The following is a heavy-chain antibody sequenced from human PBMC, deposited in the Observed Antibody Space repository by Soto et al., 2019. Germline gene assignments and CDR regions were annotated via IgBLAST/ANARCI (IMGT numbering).Heavy chain of an antibody. D-gene: IGHD1-7*01. J-gene: IGHJ5*02. CDR3: ARDPIWTYTWNYARLNYLDP. Sequence: QVQLVQSATEVKKPGASVKISCKASGYTFTNNVIHWLRQAPGQTLEWMGWIHTAKGNTKYSQKFEARVTLTRDTAASTAYMELNSLRSDDTAVYHCARDPIWTYTWNYARLNYLDPWGQGTLVTVSS. CDR1: GYTFTNNV. CDR2: IHTAKGNT. V-gene: IGHV1-3*04.